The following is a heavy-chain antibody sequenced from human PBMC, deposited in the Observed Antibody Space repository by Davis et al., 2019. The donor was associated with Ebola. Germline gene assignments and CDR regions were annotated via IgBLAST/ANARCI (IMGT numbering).Heavy chain of an antibody. D-gene: IGHD1-1*01. Sequence: ASVKVSCKASGYTFTSYYMHWVRQAPGQGLEWMGIINPSGGSTSYAQKFQGRVTMTRDTSTSTVYMELSSLRSEDTAVYYCARDQFHGNYYYYYGMDVWGQGTTVTVSS. J-gene: IGHJ6*02. CDR1: GYTFTSYY. V-gene: IGHV1-46*01. CDR2: INPSGGST. CDR3: ARDQFHGNYYYYYGMDV.